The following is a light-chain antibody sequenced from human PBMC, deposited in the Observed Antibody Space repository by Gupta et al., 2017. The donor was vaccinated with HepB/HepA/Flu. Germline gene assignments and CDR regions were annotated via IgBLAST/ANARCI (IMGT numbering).Light chain of an antibody. CDR3: ETWDSNIHWV. CDR2: LEGSGSY. V-gene: IGLV4-60*03. Sequence: QPVLTQSSSASASLGSSVKLTCTLSSGHSSYIIAWHQQQPGKAPRYLMKLEGSGSYNKGSGVPDRFSGSSSGADRYLTISNLQSEDEADYYCETWDSNIHWVFGGGTKLTGL. J-gene: IGLJ3*02. CDR1: SGHSSYI.